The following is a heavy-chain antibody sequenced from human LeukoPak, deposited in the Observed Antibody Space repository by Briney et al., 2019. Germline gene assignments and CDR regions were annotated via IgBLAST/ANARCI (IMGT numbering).Heavy chain of an antibody. CDR2: IYYSGNT. CDR1: GGSIRSYY. D-gene: IGHD2-21*02. V-gene: IGHV4-59*01. J-gene: IGHJ5*02. Sequence: SETLSLTCTVSGGSIRSYYWSWIRQPPGKGLEWIGYIYYSGNTNYNPPLKSRVTISVDTSKNQFSLKLSPVTAADTAVYYCARGAGYCGGDCYLNWFDPWGQGTLVTVSS. CDR3: ARGAGYCGGDCYLNWFDP.